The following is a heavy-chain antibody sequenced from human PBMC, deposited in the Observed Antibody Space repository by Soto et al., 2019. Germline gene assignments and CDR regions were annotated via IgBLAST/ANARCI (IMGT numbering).Heavy chain of an antibody. CDR1: GFTFSNYV. CDR3: ARPFPTSGDRPYYGLDV. Sequence: GGSLRLSCTGSGFTFSNYVINWVRRAPGKGLEWVSIIKAGGIHTNYAESVRGRFTISRDNSKNTVYLQMNSLRAEDTAIYYCARPFPTSGDRPYYGLDVWGQGTPVTVSS. CDR2: IKAGGIHT. J-gene: IGHJ6*02. V-gene: IGHV3-23*01. D-gene: IGHD2-21*01.